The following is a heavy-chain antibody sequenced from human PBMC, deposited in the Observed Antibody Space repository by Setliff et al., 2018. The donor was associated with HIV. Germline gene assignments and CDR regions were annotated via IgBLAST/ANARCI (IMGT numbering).Heavy chain of an antibody. CDR1: GGSISSGSYY. CDR3: ARVNGQPSPVEF. J-gene: IGHJ4*02. D-gene: IGHD2-8*01. CDR2: IYTSGST. Sequence: PSETLSLTCTVSGGSISSGSYYWSWIRQPAGKGLEWIGHIYTSGSTNYNPSLKSRVTISVDTSKNQFSLRLTSVTAADTAVYYCARVNGQPSPVEFWGQGILVTVSS. V-gene: IGHV4-61*09.